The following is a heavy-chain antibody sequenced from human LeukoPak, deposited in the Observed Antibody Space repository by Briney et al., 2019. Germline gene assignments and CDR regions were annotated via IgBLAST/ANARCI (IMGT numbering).Heavy chain of an antibody. CDR2: IYYSGST. CDR3: ARARGAYSSTIDY. J-gene: IGHJ4*02. V-gene: IGHV4-31*03. Sequence: SETLSLTCTVSGGSISSGGYYWSWIRQHPGKGLEWIGYIYYSGSTYYNPSLKSRVTISVDASKNQFSLRVSSVTAADTAVYYCARARGAYSSTIDYWGQGTLVTVSS. CDR1: GGSISSGGYY. D-gene: IGHD5-18*01.